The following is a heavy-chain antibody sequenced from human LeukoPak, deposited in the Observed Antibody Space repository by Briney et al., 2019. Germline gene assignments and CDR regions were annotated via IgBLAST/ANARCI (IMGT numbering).Heavy chain of an antibody. Sequence: GGSLRLSCAASGFTFSSYGMHWVRQAPGKGLEWVAVISYDGSNKYYADSVKGRFTISRDNSKNTLYLQMNSLRAEDTAVYYCAKGVGGNYYYYGMDVWGQGTLVTVSS. CDR1: GFTFSSYG. CDR3: AKGVGGNYYYYGMDV. J-gene: IGHJ6*02. D-gene: IGHD4-23*01. CDR2: ISYDGSNK. V-gene: IGHV3-30*18.